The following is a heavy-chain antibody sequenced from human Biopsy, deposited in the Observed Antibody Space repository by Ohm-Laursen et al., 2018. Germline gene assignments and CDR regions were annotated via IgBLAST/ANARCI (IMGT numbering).Heavy chain of an antibody. J-gene: IGHJ1*01. Sequence: GTLSLTCTVSGGDINNYYWSWIRQPAGKGLEWIGRIYPGGSTNYNPSLKSPVTISVDTSKNQFSLKLSSVTAADTAVYYCARGSNEYGGLYFPHWGQGTLVTVSS. V-gene: IGHV4-4*07. CDR1: GGDINNYY. CDR3: ARGSNEYGGLYFPH. D-gene: IGHD4-23*01. CDR2: IYPGGST.